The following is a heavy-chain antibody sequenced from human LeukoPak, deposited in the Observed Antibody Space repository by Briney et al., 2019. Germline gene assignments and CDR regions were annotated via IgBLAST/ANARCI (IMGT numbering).Heavy chain of an antibody. CDR2: ISGSGGST. CDR1: GFTFSSYA. CDR3: ASMVDWMITIHLGDAFDI. Sequence: GGSLRLSCAASGFTFSSYAMSWVRQAPGKGLEWVSAISGSGGSTYYADSVKGRFTISRDNSKNTLYLQMNSLRAEDTAVYYCASMVDWMITIHLGDAFDIWGQGTMVTVSS. V-gene: IGHV3-23*01. J-gene: IGHJ3*02. D-gene: IGHD3-16*01.